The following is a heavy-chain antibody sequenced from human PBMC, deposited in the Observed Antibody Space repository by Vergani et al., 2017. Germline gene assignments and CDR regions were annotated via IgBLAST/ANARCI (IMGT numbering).Heavy chain of an antibody. CDR1: GGSFSGYY. V-gene: IGHV4-34*01. CDR2: INHSGST. D-gene: IGHD4-17*01. Sequence: QVQLQQWGAGLLKPSETLSLTCAVYGGSFSGYYWSWIRQPPGKGLEWIGEINHSGSTNYNPSLKSRVTISVDTSKNQFSLKLSSVTAADTAVYYCARGGDYGDYDDWGQGTLVTVSS. J-gene: IGHJ4*02. CDR3: ARGGDYGDYDD.